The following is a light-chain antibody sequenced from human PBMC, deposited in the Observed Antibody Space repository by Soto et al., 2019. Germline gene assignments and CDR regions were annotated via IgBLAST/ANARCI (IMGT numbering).Light chain of an antibody. CDR1: QSINNNY. V-gene: IGKV3D-20*01. Sequence: EIVLTQSPATLSLSPGERATLSCGASQSINNNYLAWYQQKPGLAPRLVIYDTSRRAPGIPDRLTDSGSGTDFTLTISRLEPEDSAIYYCQQYGSSPTFGQGTRLQIK. CDR2: DTS. J-gene: IGKJ5*01. CDR3: QQYGSSPT.